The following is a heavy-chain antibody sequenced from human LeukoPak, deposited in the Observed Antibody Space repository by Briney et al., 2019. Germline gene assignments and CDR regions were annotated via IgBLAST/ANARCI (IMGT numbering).Heavy chain of an antibody. CDR2: ISSSSSTI. V-gene: IGHV3-48*01. CDR3: ARARYDFWSGYYTFDY. J-gene: IGHJ4*02. Sequence: PGGSLRLSCAASGFTFSSYSMNWVRQAPGKGLEWVSYISSSSSTIYYADSVKGRFTISRDNAKNSPYLQMNSLRAEDTAVYYCARARYDFWSGYYTFDYWGQGTLVTVSS. CDR1: GFTFSSYS. D-gene: IGHD3-3*01.